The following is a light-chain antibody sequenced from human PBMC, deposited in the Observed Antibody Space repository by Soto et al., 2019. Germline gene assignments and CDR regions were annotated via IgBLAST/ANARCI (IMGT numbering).Light chain of an antibody. CDR2: DVT. J-gene: IGLJ2*01. Sequence: QSALTQPASVSGSPGQSITISCTGTSSDIGGYNYVSWYQQHPGNAPKLIIYDVTNRPSGVSNRFSGSKSGDTASLTISGLLAEDEADYYCSSDTSSTTLSIFGGGTKLTVL. V-gene: IGLV2-14*01. CDR3: SSDTSSTTLSI. CDR1: SSDIGGYNY.